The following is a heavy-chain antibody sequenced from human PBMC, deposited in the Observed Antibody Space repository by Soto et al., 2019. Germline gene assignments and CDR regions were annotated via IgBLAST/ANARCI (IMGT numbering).Heavy chain of an antibody. CDR1: GGTFSTYA. D-gene: IGHD2-15*01. CDR3: ARSQGGSSSLDIYYYYYYGMDV. CDR2: VIPIFGTP. V-gene: IGHV1-69*01. Sequence: QVQLVQSGAEVKKPGSSVKVSCKAPGGTFSTYAISWVRQAPGQGLEWMGGVIPIFGTPKYAQKFQGRVTITADESRSTGELELRSLRSEDTAVYYCARSQGGSSSLDIYYYYYYGMDVWGQGTTVTVSS. J-gene: IGHJ6*02.